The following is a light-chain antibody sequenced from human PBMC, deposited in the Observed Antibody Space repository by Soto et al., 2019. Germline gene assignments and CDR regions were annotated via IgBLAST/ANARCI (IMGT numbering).Light chain of an antibody. J-gene: IGKJ4*01. CDR3: QQRNSYPPRT. CDR2: AAS. V-gene: IGKV1-9*01. Sequence: DIQLTQSPSFLSASVGDRVTITCRASQGFSSNLAWYQQKPGKAPKLLIYAASSLQSGVPSRFSVSGSGTEFTLTISSLQTEDFATYYCQQRNSYPPRTFGGGTKVEIK. CDR1: QGFSSN.